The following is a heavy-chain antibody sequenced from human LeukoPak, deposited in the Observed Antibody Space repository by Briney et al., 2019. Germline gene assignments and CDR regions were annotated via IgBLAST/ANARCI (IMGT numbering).Heavy chain of an antibody. CDR1: GFSFSTYG. CDR3: ARDSLYDDNGYYHYFDY. D-gene: IGHD3-22*01. J-gene: IGHJ4*02. CDR2: IWYDASGQ. Sequence: GRSLRLSCAASGFSFSTYGMPGVRQAPGKGLEWVAMIWYDASGQHYADSVKGRFTISRDTSKNTLYLQTNSLRAEDTAVYFCARDSLYDDNGYYHYFDYWGQGTLVTVSS. V-gene: IGHV3-33*01.